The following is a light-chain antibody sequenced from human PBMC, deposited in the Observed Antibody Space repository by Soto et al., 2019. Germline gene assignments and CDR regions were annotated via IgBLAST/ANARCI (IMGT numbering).Light chain of an antibody. CDR3: CSYAGSSTPVV. CDR2: EGS. CDR1: SSDVGSYNL. V-gene: IGLV2-23*01. J-gene: IGLJ2*01. Sequence: QSVLTQPASVSESPGQSITISCTGTSSDVGSYNLVSWYQQHPGKAPKLMIYEGSKRPSGVSNRFSGSKSGNTASLTISGLQAEDEADYYCCSYAGSSTPVVFGGGTKVTVL.